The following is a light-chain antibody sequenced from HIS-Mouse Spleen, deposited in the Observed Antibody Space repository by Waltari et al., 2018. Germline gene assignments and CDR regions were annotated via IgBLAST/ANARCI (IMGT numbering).Light chain of an antibody. CDR2: EGS. Sequence: QSALTQPASVSGSPGQSITISCTGTSSDVGRYNLVSWYQQHPGKAPKLMIYEGSKRPSGVSNRFSGSKSGNTASLTISGLRAEDEADYYCCSYAGSSTFEVFGGGTKLTVL. V-gene: IGLV2-23*03. CDR1: SSDVGRYNL. J-gene: IGLJ2*01. CDR3: CSYAGSSTFEV.